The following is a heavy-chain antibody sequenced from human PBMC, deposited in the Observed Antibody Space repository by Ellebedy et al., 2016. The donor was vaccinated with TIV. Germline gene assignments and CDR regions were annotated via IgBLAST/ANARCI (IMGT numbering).Heavy chain of an antibody. D-gene: IGHD1-14*01. CDR3: ARVGTTGFDA. CDR1: GFIFRNYW. J-gene: IGHJ4*02. Sequence: GGSLRLSCQTSGFIFRNYWMHWVRQAPGKGLEWVSRLDRDGTITDYADFVKGRFAISRDSAKNTVYLQLNSLGVEDTAMYYCARVGTTGFDAWGQGTRVTVSS. V-gene: IGHV3-74*01. CDR2: LDRDGTIT.